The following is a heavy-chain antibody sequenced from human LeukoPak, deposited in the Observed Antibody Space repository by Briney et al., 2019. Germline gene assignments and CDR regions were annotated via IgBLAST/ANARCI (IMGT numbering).Heavy chain of an antibody. D-gene: IGHD2-21*01. V-gene: IGHV3-73*01. CDR3: TRLRGERASGDY. CDR1: GFAFNGSA. Sequence: PGGSLKLSCTASGFAFNGSAIHWVRQASGKGLEWVGRVRSKINNYATEYAASVKGRFTVSRDDSRNTVFLQMNSLKAEDTAVYYCTRLRGERASGDYWGQGTLVTVSS. CDR2: VRSKINNYAT. J-gene: IGHJ4*02.